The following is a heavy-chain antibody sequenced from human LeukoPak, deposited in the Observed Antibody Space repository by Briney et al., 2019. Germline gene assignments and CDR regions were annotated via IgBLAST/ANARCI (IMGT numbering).Heavy chain of an antibody. CDR3: ARGGSGWT. CDR1: GFMFSTYG. Sequence: GGSLRLSCAAAGFMFSTYGMSWVRQAPGKGLEWVSSISGSGGNTYYADSVKGRFTISRDNAKNSLYLQMNSLRAEDTAVYYCARGGSGWTWGQGTLVTVSS. D-gene: IGHD6-19*01. J-gene: IGHJ5*02. CDR2: ISGSGGNT. V-gene: IGHV3-23*01.